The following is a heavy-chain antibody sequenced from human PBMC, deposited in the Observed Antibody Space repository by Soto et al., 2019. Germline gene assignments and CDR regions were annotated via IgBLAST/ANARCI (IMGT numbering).Heavy chain of an antibody. CDR2: IYYAGST. J-gene: IGHJ3*02. Sequence: QXXLQESGPGLVKPSQTLSLTCTVSGGSVNXXXXXXXWIRQHPVKGLEFIGHIYYAGSTYYNPSLESRTTXXXDXXXXXXXXXXXXXXXADTAVYYCARIYDFWSGHGAFDIWGQGSMVTVXS. V-gene: IGHV4-31*03. CDR1: GGSVNXXXXX. CDR3: CARIYDFWSGHGAFDI. D-gene: IGHD3-3*01.